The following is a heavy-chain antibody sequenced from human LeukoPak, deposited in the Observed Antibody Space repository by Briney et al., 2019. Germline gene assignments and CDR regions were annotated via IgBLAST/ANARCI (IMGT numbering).Heavy chain of an antibody. D-gene: IGHD4-11*01. CDR3: ARVAVTTDYFDY. CDR2: ICYSGST. CDR1: GGSISSYY. J-gene: IGHJ4*02. V-gene: IGHV4-59*01. Sequence: SETLSLTCTVSGGSISSYYWSWIRQPPGKGLEWIGYICYSGSTNYNPSLESRVTISVDTSKNQFSLKLSSVTAADTAVYYCARVAVTTDYFDYWGQGTLVTVSS.